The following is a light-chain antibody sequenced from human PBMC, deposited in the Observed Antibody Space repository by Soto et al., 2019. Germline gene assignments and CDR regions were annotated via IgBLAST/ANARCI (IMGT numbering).Light chain of an antibody. Sequence: EVVLTQSPATLSLSPGERATLSCRASENVRTFVDWYQQKPGQAPRLLIYGASNRATGIPARFSGSGSGTDFTLTISDLEPEDFVVYYCQQHSHWPPWTFGQGTRVEIK. CDR3: QQHSHWPPWT. V-gene: IGKV3-11*01. J-gene: IGKJ1*01. CDR2: GAS. CDR1: ENVRTF.